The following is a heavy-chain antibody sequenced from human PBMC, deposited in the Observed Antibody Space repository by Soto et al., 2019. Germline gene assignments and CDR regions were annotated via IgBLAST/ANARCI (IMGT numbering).Heavy chain of an antibody. CDR3: AKALKKVVYAIPHGEYFQH. CDR2: ISWNSGSI. J-gene: IGHJ1*01. CDR1: GFTFDDYA. Sequence: VQLVESGGGLVQPGRSLRLSCAASGFTFDDYAMHWVRQAPGKGLEWVSGISWNSGSIGYADSVKGRFTISRDNAKNSLYLQMNSLRAEDTALYYCAKALKKVVYAIPHGEYFQHWGQGTLVTVSS. V-gene: IGHV3-9*01. D-gene: IGHD2-8*02.